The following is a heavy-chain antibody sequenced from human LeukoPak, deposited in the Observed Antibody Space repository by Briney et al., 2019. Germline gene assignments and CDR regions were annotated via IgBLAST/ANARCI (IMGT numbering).Heavy chain of an antibody. J-gene: IGHJ4*02. CDR2: IYPDDSDT. V-gene: IGHV5-51*01. D-gene: IGHD5-18*01. CDR3: ARHPGDTARATPHYYFDY. Sequence: GESLKISCKGSGYSFTSYWIGWVRQMPGKGLEWMGIIYPDDSDTRYSPSFQGQVTISADKSISTAYLQWSSLKASDTAMYYCARHPGDTARATPHYYFDYWGQGTLVTVSS. CDR1: GYSFTSYW.